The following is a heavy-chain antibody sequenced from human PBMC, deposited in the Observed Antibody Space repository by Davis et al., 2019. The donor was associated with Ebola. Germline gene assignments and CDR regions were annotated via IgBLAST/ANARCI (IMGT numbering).Heavy chain of an antibody. CDR1: GGSISSSNW. Sequence: SETLSLTCTVSGGSISSSNWWSWVRQPPGKGLEWIGEIYHSGSTNYNPSLKSRVTISVDKSKNQFSLKLSSVTAADTAVYYCARDTSFYDSSAFLLDYWGQGTLVTVSS. D-gene: IGHD3-22*01. CDR3: ARDTSFYDSSAFLLDY. CDR2: IYHSGST. V-gene: IGHV4-4*02. J-gene: IGHJ4*02.